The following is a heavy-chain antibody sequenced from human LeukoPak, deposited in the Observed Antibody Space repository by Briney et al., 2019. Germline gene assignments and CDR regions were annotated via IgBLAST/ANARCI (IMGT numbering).Heavy chain of an antibody. CDR2: INPSGGST. CDR1: GYTFTSYY. CDR3: ARVPFGSGYPDY. D-gene: IGHD3-3*01. Sequence: GASAKVSCKASGYTFTSYYMHWVRQAPGQGLEWMGIINPSGGSTSYAQKFQGRVTMTRDMSTSTVYMELSSLRSEDTAVYYCARVPFGSGYPDYWGQGTLVTVSS. V-gene: IGHV1-46*01. J-gene: IGHJ4*02.